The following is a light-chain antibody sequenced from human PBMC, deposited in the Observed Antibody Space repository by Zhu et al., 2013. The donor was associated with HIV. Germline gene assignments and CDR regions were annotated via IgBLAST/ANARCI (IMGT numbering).Light chain of an antibody. J-gene: IGKJ4*01. CDR2: GTS. CDR3: QNYNSAPLT. V-gene: IGKV1-27*01. Sequence: DVQLTQAPSFISASVGDRVTITCRASQGIANYLAWYQQKPGKPPNLLIFGTSTLQPGVPSRFSGGGSRTGFTLTISNLQPEDAATYFCQNYNSAPLTFGGGTRVEIK. CDR1: QGIANY.